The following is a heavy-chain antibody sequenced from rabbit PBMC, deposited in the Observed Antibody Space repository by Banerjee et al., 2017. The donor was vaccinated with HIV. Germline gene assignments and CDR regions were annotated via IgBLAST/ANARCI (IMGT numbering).Heavy chain of an antibody. CDR3: ARSAGSGSGTGTYFNL. Sequence: QSLEESGGGLVQPEGSLTLTCTASGFSFSSYYYMCWVRQAPGKGLELIACIYTGDGSTYYASWAKGRFTISKTSSTTVTLQMTSLTAADTATLFCARSAGSGSGTGTYFNLWGPGTLVTVS. CDR2: IYTGDGST. CDR1: GFSFSSYYY. J-gene: IGHJ4*01. V-gene: IGHV1S40*01. D-gene: IGHD8-1*01.